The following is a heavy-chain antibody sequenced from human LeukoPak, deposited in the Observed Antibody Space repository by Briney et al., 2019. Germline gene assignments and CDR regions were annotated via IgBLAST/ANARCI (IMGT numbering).Heavy chain of an antibody. J-gene: IGHJ4*02. Sequence: GGSLRLSCAASGFTFSDYYMNWIRQAPGKGLEWVSYISSSGSTIYYADSVKGRFTISRDDAKNSLYLQMNSLRAEDTAVYFCAREFTGDAKDYWGQGTLVTVSS. CDR1: GFTFSDYY. CDR2: ISSSGSTI. D-gene: IGHD7-27*01. V-gene: IGHV3-11*04. CDR3: AREFTGDAKDY.